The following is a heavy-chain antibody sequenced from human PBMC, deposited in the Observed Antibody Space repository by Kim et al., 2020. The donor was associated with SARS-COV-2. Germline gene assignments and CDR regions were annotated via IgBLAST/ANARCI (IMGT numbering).Heavy chain of an antibody. V-gene: IGHV3-43*01. CDR2: ISWDGGST. CDR1: GFTFDDYT. J-gene: IGHJ3*02. D-gene: IGHD2-15*01. Sequence: GGSLRLSCAASGFTFDDYTMHWVRQAPGKGLEWVSLISWDGGSTYYADSVKGRFTISRDNSKNSLYLQMNSLRTEDTALYYCAKDSTDMYAFDIWGQGTMVTVSS. CDR3: AKDSTDMYAFDI.